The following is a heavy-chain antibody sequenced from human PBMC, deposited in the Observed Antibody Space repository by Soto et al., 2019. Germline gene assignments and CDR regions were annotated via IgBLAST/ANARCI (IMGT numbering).Heavy chain of an antibody. J-gene: IGHJ6*02. CDR2: ISSSSSYI. Sequence: GGSLRLSCAASGFTFSSYSMNWVRQAPGKGLEWVSSISSSSSYIYYADSVKGRFTISRDNAKNSLYLQMNSLRAEDTAVYYCASPTVTTFPLGMDVWGQGTTVTVSS. CDR3: ASPTVTTFPLGMDV. D-gene: IGHD4-4*01. V-gene: IGHV3-21*01. CDR1: GFTFSSYS.